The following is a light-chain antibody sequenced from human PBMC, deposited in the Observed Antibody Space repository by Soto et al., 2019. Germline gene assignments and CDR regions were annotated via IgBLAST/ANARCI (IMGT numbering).Light chain of an antibody. V-gene: IGLV2-23*02. J-gene: IGLJ2*01. CDR1: SSDVGSYNL. Sequence: QSALTQPASVSGSPGQSITISCTGTSSDVGSYNLVSWYQQHPGKAPKLMIYEVSKLPSGVSNRFSGSKSGNTASLTISGLQAEDEADYYCCSYAGSSTFMVFGGGTKLTVL. CDR2: EVS. CDR3: CSYAGSSTFMV.